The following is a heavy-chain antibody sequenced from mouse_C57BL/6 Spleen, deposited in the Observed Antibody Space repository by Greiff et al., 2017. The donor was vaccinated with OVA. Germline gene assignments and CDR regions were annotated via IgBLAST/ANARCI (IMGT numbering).Heavy chain of an antibody. Sequence: QVQLKESGAELVKPGASVKMSCKASGYTFTTYPIEWMKQNHGKSLEWIGNFHPYNDDTKYNEKFKGKATLTVEKSSSTVYLELSRLTSDDAAVYYCARLNDYPYYAMDYWGQGTSVTVSS. V-gene: IGHV1-47*01. D-gene: IGHD2-4*01. CDR3: ARLNDYPYYAMDY. CDR1: GYTFTTYP. J-gene: IGHJ4*01. CDR2: FHPYNDDT.